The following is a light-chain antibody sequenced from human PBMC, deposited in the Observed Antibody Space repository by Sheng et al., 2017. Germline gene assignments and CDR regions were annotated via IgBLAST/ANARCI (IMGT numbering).Light chain of an antibody. CDR2: DVI. J-gene: IGLJ1*01. CDR1: SSDVGSDNH. V-gene: IGLV2-14*03. Sequence: QSALTQPASVSGSPGQSITISCTGTSSDVGSDNHVSWYQQHPGKGPKVMIYDVINRPSGVSNRFSGSKSGNTASLTISGLQAEDEGDYYCCSYTSSRTYVFGTGTKVTVL. CDR3: CSYTSSRTYV.